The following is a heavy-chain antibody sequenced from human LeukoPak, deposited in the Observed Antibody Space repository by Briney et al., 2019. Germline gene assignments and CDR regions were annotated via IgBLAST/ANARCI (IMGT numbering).Heavy chain of an antibody. CDR1: GFTFSGYD. J-gene: IGHJ4*02. D-gene: IGHD3-16*01. Sequence: PGGSLRLSCAASGFTFSGYDMSWVRQAPGKGLEWVSYTSSSSSTIYYADSVKSRFTISRDNSKNTLSLQMNSLRVEDTAVYYCAKQNARGGTYEPVTVWGQAALVTVSS. V-gene: IGHV3-48*01. CDR3: AKQNARGGTYEPVTV. CDR2: TSSSSSTI.